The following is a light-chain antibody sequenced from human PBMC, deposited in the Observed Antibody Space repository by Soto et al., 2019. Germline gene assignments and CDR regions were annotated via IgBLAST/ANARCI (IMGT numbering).Light chain of an antibody. CDR3: QQYSSHAT. CDR1: QGMSNY. CDR2: AAS. J-gene: IGKJ1*01. Sequence: DIQLTQSPSFLSASVGDRVTITCRATQGMSNYLAWYQQKPGKAPNLLIYAASTLQTGVPSRFSGSGSGTDFTLTITCLQSEDYVTYYCQQYSSHATFGQGTKVDI. V-gene: IGKV1-9*01.